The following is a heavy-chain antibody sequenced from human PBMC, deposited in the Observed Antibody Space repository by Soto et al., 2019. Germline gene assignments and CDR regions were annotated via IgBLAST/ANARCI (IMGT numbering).Heavy chain of an antibody. J-gene: IGHJ6*02. D-gene: IGHD2-2*01. V-gene: IGHV1-69*13. CDR1: GGTFSSYA. CDR2: IIPIFGTA. CDR3: GREKSSKDLYCSSTSCYANYYYGMDV. Sequence: SVKVSCKASGGTFSSYAISWVRQAPGQGLEWMGGIIPIFGTANYAQKFQGRVTITADESTSTAYMELSSLRSGDTAVYYCGREKSSKDLYCSSTSCYANYYYGMDVWGQGTTVTVSS.